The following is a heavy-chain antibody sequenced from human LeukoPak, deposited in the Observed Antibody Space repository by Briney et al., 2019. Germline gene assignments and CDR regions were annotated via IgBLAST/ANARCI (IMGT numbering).Heavy chain of an antibody. Sequence: SETLSLTCTVSGGSISSYYWSWIRQPAGKGLEWIGRIYTSGSTNYNPSLKSRVTISVDTSKNQFSLKLSSVTAADTAVYYCARVHRSFVSSYYYYYMDVWGKGTTVTISS. CDR1: GGSISSYY. D-gene: IGHD3-16*02. V-gene: IGHV4-4*07. CDR3: ARVHRSFVSSYYYYYMDV. CDR2: IYTSGST. J-gene: IGHJ6*03.